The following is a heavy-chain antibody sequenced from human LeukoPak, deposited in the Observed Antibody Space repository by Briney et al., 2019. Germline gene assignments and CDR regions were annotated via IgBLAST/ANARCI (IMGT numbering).Heavy chain of an antibody. V-gene: IGHV1-8*01. CDR2: MNPNSGNT. Sequence: GASVKVSCKASGYTFTSYDINWVRQATGQGLEWMGWMNPNSGNTGYAQKFQGRVTMTRNTSISTAYMELSSLRSEDTAVYYCARVQWINDYATDYWGQGTLVTVSS. J-gene: IGHJ4*02. CDR3: ARVQWINDYATDY. D-gene: IGHD4-17*01. CDR1: GYTFTSYD.